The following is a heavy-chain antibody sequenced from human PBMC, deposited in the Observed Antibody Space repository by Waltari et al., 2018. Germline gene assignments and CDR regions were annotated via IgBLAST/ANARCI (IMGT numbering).Heavy chain of an antibody. V-gene: IGHV3-23*01. CDR3: AKYLWQWLATPENYYYYYGLDV. Sequence: EVQLLESGGGLVQPGGSLRLSCGASGFTFSSYALSWVRQAPGKGPGGGSGISVSGGSTYDADSVKGRFTISRDNSKNTLYLQMNSLRAEDTAVYYCAKYLWQWLATPENYYYYYGLDVWGQGTTVTVSS. D-gene: IGHD6-19*01. J-gene: IGHJ6*02. CDR1: GFTFSSYA. CDR2: ISVSGGST.